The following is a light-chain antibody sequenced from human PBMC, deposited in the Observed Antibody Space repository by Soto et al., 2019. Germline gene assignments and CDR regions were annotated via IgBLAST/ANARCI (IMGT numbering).Light chain of an antibody. CDR3: KHNNNWPRT. CDR2: GAS. V-gene: IGKV3-15*01. J-gene: IGKJ1*01. CDR1: QSVSSN. Sequence: EIVMTQSPATLSVSPGERATLSCKASQSVSSNLAGYQQKPGQAPRLLIYGASTRATGIPARFSGGGSGTEFILPISSRRSEVFAVYNCKHNNNWPRTLGKGTKGDIK.